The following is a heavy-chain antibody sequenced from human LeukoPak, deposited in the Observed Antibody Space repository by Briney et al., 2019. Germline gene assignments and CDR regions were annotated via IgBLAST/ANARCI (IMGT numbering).Heavy chain of an antibody. CDR3: AISGAMVRTSSRGDAFDI. J-gene: IGHJ3*02. CDR2: INPSGGST. CDR1: GYTFTSYY. V-gene: IGHV1-46*01. D-gene: IGHD3-10*01. Sequence: GASVKVSCKASGYTFTSYYMHWVRQAPGQGLEWMGIINPSGGSTSYAQKFQGRVTMTRDTSISTAYMELSRLRSDDTAVYYCAISGAMVRTSSRGDAFDIWGQGTMVTVSS.